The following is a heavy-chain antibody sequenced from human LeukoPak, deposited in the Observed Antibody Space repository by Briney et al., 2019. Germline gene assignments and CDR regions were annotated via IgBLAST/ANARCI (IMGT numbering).Heavy chain of an antibody. CDR2: IYYSGST. V-gene: IGHV4-39*07. J-gene: IGHJ3*02. CDR1: GGSISSSSYY. D-gene: IGHD1-26*01. CDR3: ASLNSGSYQLDAFDI. Sequence: SETLSLTCTVSGGSISSSSYYWGWIRQPPGKGLEWIGSIYYSGSTYYNPSLKSRVTISVDTSKNQFSLKLSSVTAADTAVYYCASLNSGSYQLDAFDIWGQGTMVTVSS.